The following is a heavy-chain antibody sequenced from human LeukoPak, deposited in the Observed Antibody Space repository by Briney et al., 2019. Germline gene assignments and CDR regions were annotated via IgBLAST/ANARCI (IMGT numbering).Heavy chain of an antibody. CDR1: GGSISSSSYY. V-gene: IGHV4-39*07. Sequence: PSETLSLTCTVSGGSISSSSYYWGWIRQPPGKGLEWIGSIYYSGSTYYNPSLKSRVTISVDTSKNQFSLKLSSVTAADTAVYYCARVFREPLAFDYWGQGTLVTVSS. D-gene: IGHD1-26*01. J-gene: IGHJ4*02. CDR3: ARVFREPLAFDY. CDR2: IYYSGST.